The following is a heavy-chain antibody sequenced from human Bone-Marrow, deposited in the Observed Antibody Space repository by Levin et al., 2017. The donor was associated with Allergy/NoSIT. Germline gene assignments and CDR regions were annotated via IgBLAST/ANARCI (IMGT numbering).Heavy chain of an antibody. CDR1: GGTFSSYA. CDR3: ARCSSSCYYYYYGMDV. J-gene: IGHJ6*02. CDR2: IIPIFGTA. V-gene: IGHV1-69*01. Sequence: KISCKASGGTFSSYAISWVRQAPGQGLEWMGGIIPIFGTANYAQKFQGRVTITADESTSTAYMELSSLRSEDTAVYYCARCSSSCYYYYYGMDVWGQGTTVTVSS. D-gene: IGHD6-6*01.